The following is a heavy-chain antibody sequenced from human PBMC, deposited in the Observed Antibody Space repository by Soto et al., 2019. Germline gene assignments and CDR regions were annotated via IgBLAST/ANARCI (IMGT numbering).Heavy chain of an antibody. Sequence: QVQLVQSGAEVKKPGASVKVSCKASGYTFSSYFISWVRQAPGQGLEWMGWISAYNGNTNSAQNLQGRGTMTTDTPPSTASMELRTLRSDDTAVYYCARDLPPVDYWGQVALVNVSS. CDR2: ISAYNGNT. CDR1: GYTFSSYF. J-gene: IGHJ4*02. CDR3: ARDLPPVDY. V-gene: IGHV1-18*01.